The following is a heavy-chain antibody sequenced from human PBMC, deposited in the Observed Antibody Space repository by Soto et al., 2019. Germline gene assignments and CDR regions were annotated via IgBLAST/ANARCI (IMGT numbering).Heavy chain of an antibody. D-gene: IGHD1-7*01. J-gene: IGHJ6*02. V-gene: IGHV4-30-4*01. CDR2: IDYSGST. Sequence: QVQLQESGPGLVKASQTLSLTCTVSGGSISSGEYYWSWSRQPPGKGLEWIGYIDYSGSTYYNPSLKSRVTISVDKSNNQFPLKLSSVTAADTAVYYCARDWHWNYAHSGMDVWGQGTPLTVSS. CDR3: ARDWHWNYAHSGMDV. CDR1: GGSISSGEYY.